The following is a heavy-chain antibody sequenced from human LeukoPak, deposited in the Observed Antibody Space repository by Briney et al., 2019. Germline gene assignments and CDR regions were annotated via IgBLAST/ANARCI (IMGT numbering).Heavy chain of an antibody. Sequence: ASVKVSCKASGGTFSSYTISWVRQAPGQGLEWMGRIIPILGIANYAQKFQGRVTITADKSTSTAYMELSSLRSEDTAVYYCARGRGCSSTSGYFVNWFDPWGQGTLVTVSS. V-gene: IGHV1-69*02. CDR3: ARGRGCSSTSGYFVNWFDP. D-gene: IGHD2-2*01. CDR1: GGTFSSYT. J-gene: IGHJ5*02. CDR2: IIPILGIA.